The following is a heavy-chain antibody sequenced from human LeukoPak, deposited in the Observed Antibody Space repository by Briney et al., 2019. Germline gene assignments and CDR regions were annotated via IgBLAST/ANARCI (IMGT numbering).Heavy chain of an antibody. CDR1: GRTFTGYY. CDR3: AREGLLWFGESTIPLNYYYYYMDV. CDR2: TNPNSGGT. V-gene: IGHV1-2*02. Sequence: GASVKVYCKASGRTFTGYYMPWVRQAPGQGLEWMGWTNPNSGGTNSAQKFQGRVTMTRDTSISTAYMELSRLRSDDTAVYYCAREGLLWFGESTIPLNYYYYYMDVWGKGTTVTVSS. D-gene: IGHD3-10*01. J-gene: IGHJ6*03.